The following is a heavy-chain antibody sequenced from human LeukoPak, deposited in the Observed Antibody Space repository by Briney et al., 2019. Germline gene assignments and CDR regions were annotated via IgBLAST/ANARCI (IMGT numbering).Heavy chain of an antibody. CDR3: ARGSVLRSSDWLLGGNHYFFDS. V-gene: IGHV1-8*01. CDR2: MNPKSGQT. Sequence: ASVKLSCQASGYTLTTYDINWVRQATGQGLELMGWMNPKSGQTGFAQKFQGRVTMTRDISNNTAYMELNSLRSDDTAVYYCARGSVLRSSDWLLGGNHYFFDSWGQGTLVTVSS. D-gene: IGHD3-22*01. CDR1: GYTLTTYD. J-gene: IGHJ4*02.